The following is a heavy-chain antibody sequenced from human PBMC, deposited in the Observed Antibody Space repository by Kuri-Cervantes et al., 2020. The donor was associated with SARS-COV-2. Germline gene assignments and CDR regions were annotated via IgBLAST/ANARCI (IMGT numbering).Heavy chain of an antibody. Sequence: ASVKVSCKASGYTFTDYAIHWVRQAPGQRLEWMGWINAGNGDTRYSQKFRGRVTITRDTSASTAYMDLSSLRSEDTALYYCARDPPSGSRASCSRFDHWGQGTLVTVSS. D-gene: IGHD2-2*01. J-gene: IGHJ4*02. V-gene: IGHV1-3*01. CDR2: INAGNGDT. CDR1: GYTFTDYA. CDR3: ARDPPSGSRASCSRFDH.